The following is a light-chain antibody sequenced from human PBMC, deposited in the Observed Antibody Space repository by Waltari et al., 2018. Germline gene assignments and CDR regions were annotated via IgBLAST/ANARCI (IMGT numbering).Light chain of an antibody. Sequence: SAELTQDHDVSVALGQAVGSTGQGDSRSRYYASSYQQRPGPAPVLVSYGKNNRPSGIPDRFSGSSSGNTASLTITGAQAEDEADYYCNSRDSSGNHVVFGGGTKLTVL. J-gene: IGLJ2*01. CDR2: GKN. V-gene: IGLV3-19*01. CDR1: SRSRYY. CDR3: NSRDSSGNHVV.